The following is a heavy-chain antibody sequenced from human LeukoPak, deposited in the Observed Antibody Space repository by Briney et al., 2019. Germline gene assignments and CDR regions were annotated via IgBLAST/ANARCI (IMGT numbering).Heavy chain of an antibody. CDR2: IYYSGST. CDR3: ASLYDSSGYSDF. J-gene: IGHJ4*02. D-gene: IGHD3-22*01. Sequence: PSETLSLTCTVSGGSISSYYWSWLRQPPGKGLEWIGYIYYSGSTNYNPSLKSRVTISVDTSKNQFSLKLSSATAADTAVYYCASLYDSSGYSDFWGQGTLVTVSS. CDR1: GGSISSYY. V-gene: IGHV4-59*08.